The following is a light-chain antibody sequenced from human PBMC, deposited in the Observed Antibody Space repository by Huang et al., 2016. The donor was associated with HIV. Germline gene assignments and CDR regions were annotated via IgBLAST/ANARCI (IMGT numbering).Light chain of an antibody. Sequence: IVLTQSPGTLSVSPGERAALSCRASQSISRSYLVWYQQKPGQAPRLLIHGASSRATGIPDRFSGSGSGRDFTLTISRLEPEDFAVYFCQQYHSSPVTFGQGTRLEIK. CDR2: GAS. J-gene: IGKJ5*01. V-gene: IGKV3-20*01. CDR3: QQYHSSPVT. CDR1: QSISRSY.